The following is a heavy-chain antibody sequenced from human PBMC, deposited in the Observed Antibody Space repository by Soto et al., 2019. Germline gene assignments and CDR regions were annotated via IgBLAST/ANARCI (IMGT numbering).Heavy chain of an antibody. CDR2: IKSKTDGGTT. CDR3: TTAVPTLLWFGEAHD. D-gene: IGHD3-10*01. Sequence: EVQLVESGGGLVKPGGSLRLSCAASGFTFSNAWMNWVRQAPGTGLEWVGRIKSKTDGGTTDYAAPVKGRFTISRDDSKITLYLQMNSLKTEDTVVYYCTTAVPTLLWFGEAHDWGQGTLVTVS. CDR1: GFTFSNAW. V-gene: IGHV3-15*07. J-gene: IGHJ4*02.